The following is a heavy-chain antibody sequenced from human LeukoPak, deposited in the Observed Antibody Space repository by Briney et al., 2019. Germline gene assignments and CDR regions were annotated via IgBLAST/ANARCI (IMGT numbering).Heavy chain of an antibody. CDR3: ARTTNYGGPNSFDI. CDR2: IYYSGST. D-gene: IGHD3-10*01. V-gene: IGHV4-59*01. CDR1: GGSISSYY. Sequence: PSETLSLTCTVSGGSISSYYWSWIRQPPGKGLEWIGYIYYSGSTNYNPSLKSRVTISVGTSKNQFSLKLSSVTAADTAVYYCARTTNYGGPNSFDIWGQGTMVTVSS. J-gene: IGHJ3*02.